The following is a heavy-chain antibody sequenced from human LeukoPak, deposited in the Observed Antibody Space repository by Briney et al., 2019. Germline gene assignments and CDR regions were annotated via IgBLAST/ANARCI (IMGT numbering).Heavy chain of an antibody. V-gene: IGHV4-38-2*01. CDR3: ARGDFWSGYRIIDY. CDR1: GFSISSGSW. CDR2: INRSGGT. J-gene: IGHJ4*02. Sequence: SETLSLTCAVSGFSISSGSWWGRIRQPPGKGLEWIGSINRSGGTYYNPSLKSRVAISVDTSKNQFSLKLSSVTAADTAVYYCARGDFWSGYRIIDYWGPGTLVTVSS. D-gene: IGHD3-3*01.